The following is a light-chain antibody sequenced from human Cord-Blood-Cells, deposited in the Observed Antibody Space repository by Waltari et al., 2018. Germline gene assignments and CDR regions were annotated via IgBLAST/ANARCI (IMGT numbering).Light chain of an antibody. V-gene: IGLV2-14*01. J-gene: IGLJ1*01. CDR1: SSDVGGYNY. CDR2: DVS. CDR3: SSYTSSSTLV. Sequence: QSALTQPASVSGSPGQSLTISFTGTSSDVGGYNYVSWYQQHPGKAPKLMIYDVSNRPSGVSNRFSGSKSGNTASLTISGLQAEDEADYYCSSYTSSSTLVFGTGTKVTVL.